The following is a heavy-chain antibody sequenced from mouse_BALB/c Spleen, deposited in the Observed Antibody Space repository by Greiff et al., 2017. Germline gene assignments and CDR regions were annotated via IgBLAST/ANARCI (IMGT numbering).Heavy chain of an antibody. J-gene: IGHJ4*01. CDR1: GYTFTSYW. D-gene: IGHD2-4*01. V-gene: IGHV1-69*02. CDR2: IDPSDSYT. Sequence: QVQLQQPGAELVKPGASVKLSCKASGYTFTSYWMHWVKQRPGQGLEWIGEIDPSDSYTNYNQKFKGKATLTVDKSSSTAYMQLSSLTSEDSAVYYCAGYYDYAMDYWGQGTSVTVSS. CDR3: AGYYDYAMDY.